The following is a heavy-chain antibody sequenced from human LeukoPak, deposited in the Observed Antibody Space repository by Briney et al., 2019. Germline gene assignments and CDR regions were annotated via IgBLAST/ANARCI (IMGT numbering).Heavy chain of an antibody. CDR1: GFTFSSYW. CDR2: INSDGSST. D-gene: IGHD4-17*01. J-gene: IGHJ4*02. V-gene: IGHV3-74*01. Sequence: PGGSLRLSCAASGFTFSSYWMHWVRQAPGKGLVWVSRINSDGSSTSYAESVKGRFTISRDNAKNTLYLQMNSLRAEDTAVYYCARDQHGDYVFDYWGQGTLVTVSS. CDR3: ARDQHGDYVFDY.